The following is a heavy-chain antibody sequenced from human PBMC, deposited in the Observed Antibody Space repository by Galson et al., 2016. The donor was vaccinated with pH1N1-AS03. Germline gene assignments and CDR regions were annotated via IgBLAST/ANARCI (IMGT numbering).Heavy chain of an antibody. CDR3: ARNGVLTGYHATGRERVDY. Sequence: ETLSLTCSVSGYSIIFGHYWGWIRQPPGKGLKWIASIYHSGNTHYNSSLKSRLTISIDRSKNQISLTLGSVTAADTAMYYCARNGVLTGYHATGRERVDYWGQGTLVIVSS. CDR2: IYHSGNT. CDR1: GYSIIFGHY. J-gene: IGHJ4*02. D-gene: IGHD3-9*01. V-gene: IGHV4-38-2*01.